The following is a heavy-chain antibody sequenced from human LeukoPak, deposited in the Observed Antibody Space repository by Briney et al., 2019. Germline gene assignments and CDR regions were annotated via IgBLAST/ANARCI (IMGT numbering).Heavy chain of an antibody. J-gene: IGHJ5*02. CDR1: GFTFSSYE. D-gene: IGHD4-11*01. Sequence: AGGSLRLSCAASGFTFSSYEMNWVRQAPGKGLEWVSYISSSASTMYYADSVKGRFTISRDNANNSLYLQMNSLRAEDTAVYYCARDGGTVTTGNWFDPWGQGTLVTVSS. CDR3: ARDGGTVTTGNWFDP. CDR2: ISSSASTM. V-gene: IGHV3-48*03.